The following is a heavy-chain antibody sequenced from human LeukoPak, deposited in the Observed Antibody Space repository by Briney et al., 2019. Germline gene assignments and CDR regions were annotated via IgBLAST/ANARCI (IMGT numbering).Heavy chain of an antibody. J-gene: IGHJ4*02. D-gene: IGHD3-22*01. CDR3: ARALRFESRGFDC. V-gene: IGHV4-30-4*01. CDR2: TSLSGPT. CDR1: VGSISRGDYY. Sequence: SETLSLTCTVSVGSISRGDYYWSWFRQPPGKGLEWIGYTSLSGPTYYNPSLKSPVAISLDTSKNQFSLNLLSVSAADTAVYYCARALRFESRGFDCWGQGTLVTVSS.